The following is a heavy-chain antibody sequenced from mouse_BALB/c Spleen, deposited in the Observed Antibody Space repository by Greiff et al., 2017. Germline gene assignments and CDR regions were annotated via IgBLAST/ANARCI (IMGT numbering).Heavy chain of an antibody. CDR2: ISYSGST. V-gene: IGHV3-8*02. D-gene: IGHD2-4*01. CDR3: ARRAYDYDRGNAMDY. CDR1: GDSITSGY. J-gene: IGHJ4*01. Sequence: EVKLMESGPSLVKPSQTLSLTCSVTGDSITSGYWNWIRKFPGNKLEYMGYISYSGSTYYNPSLKSRISITRDTSKNQYYLQLNSVTTEDTATYYCARRAYDYDRGNAMDYWGQGTSVTVSS.